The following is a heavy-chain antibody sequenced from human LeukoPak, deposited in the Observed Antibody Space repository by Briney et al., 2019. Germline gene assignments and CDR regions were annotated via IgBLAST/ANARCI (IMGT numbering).Heavy chain of an antibody. J-gene: IGHJ3*02. D-gene: IGHD5-18*01. CDR2: IHHSGST. Sequence: SETLSLTCAVSGGSISSGGYSWSWIRQPPGKGLEWIGYIHHSGSTYYNPSLKSRVTISVDRSKNQFSLKLSSVTAADTAVYYCATNTAMANDAFDIWGQGTMVTVSS. CDR3: ATNTAMANDAFDI. CDR1: GGSISSGGYS. V-gene: IGHV4-30-2*01.